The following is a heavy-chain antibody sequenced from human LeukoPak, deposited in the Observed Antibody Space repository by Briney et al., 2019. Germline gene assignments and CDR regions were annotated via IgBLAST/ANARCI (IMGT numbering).Heavy chain of an antibody. V-gene: IGHV4-4*07. J-gene: IGHJ3*02. D-gene: IGHD1-7*01. Sequence: PSETLSLTCSVSGGSISGYYWTWIRQPAGKGLEWVGRVYTSGSTHYNPSLKTRLTMSVDTSKNQFSLKLSSVTAADTAVYYCARLITGTTTAFDIWGQGTMVTVSS. CDR2: VYTSGST. CDR3: ARLITGTTTAFDI. CDR1: GGSISGYY.